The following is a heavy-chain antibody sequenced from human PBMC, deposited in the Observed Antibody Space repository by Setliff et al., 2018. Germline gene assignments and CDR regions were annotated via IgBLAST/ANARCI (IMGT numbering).Heavy chain of an antibody. CDR3: TRDQDYYGMEV. CDR1: GFTFNTYW. Sequence: GGSLRLSCAGSGFTFNTYWMTWVRQAPGKGLEWVASITHDGSKTYILDSVKGRFTISRDNTKNSLYLQMNSLRGEDTAVYHCTRDQDYYGMEVWGQGTTVTVSS. V-gene: IGHV3-7*01. J-gene: IGHJ6*02. CDR2: ITHDGSKT.